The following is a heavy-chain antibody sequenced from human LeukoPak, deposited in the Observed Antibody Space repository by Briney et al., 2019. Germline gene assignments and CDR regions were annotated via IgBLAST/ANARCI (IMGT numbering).Heavy chain of an antibody. V-gene: IGHV4-34*01. CDR3: ARDNLGSSWFNY. Sequence: SETLSLTCAVYGGSFSGYYWSWIRQPPGKGLEWIGEINHSGSTNYNPSLKSRVTISVDTSKNQFSLKLSSVTAADTAVYYCARDNLGSSWFNYWGQGTLVTVSS. J-gene: IGHJ4*02. D-gene: IGHD6-13*01. CDR2: INHSGST. CDR1: GGSFSGYY.